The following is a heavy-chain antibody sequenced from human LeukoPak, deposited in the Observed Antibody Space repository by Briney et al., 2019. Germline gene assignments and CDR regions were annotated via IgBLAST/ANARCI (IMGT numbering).Heavy chain of an antibody. CDR1: GFTSNNYA. CDR2: TWYDGSDQ. V-gene: IGHV3-30*04. J-gene: IGHJ4*02. D-gene: IGHD6-6*01. CDR3: ASENTGTYSSSSGFDS. Sequence: GGSLRLSCAASGFTSNNYAFHWVRQAPGKGLEWVALTWYDGSDQYYADSMKGRFTISRDIPNNTLYLQMNSLRPEDTAVYYCASENTGTYSSSSGFDSWGQGTLVTVSS.